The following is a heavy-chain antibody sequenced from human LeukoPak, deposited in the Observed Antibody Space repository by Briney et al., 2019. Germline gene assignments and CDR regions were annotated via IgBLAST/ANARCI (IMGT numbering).Heavy chain of an antibody. J-gene: IGHJ4*02. CDR3: ARVIAARSVTWHFDY. CDR2: IYYSGST. Sequence: NPSETLSLTCTVSGYSISSGYYWGWIRQPPGKGLEWIGSIYYSGSTYYNPSLKSRVTISVDTSKNQFSLKLSSVTAADTAVYYCARVIAARSVTWHFDYWGQGTLVTVSS. CDR1: GYSISSGYY. D-gene: IGHD6-6*01. V-gene: IGHV4-38-2*02.